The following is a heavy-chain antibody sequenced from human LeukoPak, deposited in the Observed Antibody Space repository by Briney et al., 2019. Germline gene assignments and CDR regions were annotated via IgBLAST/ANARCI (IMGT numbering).Heavy chain of an antibody. Sequence: GGSLRLSCAASGFTFSSYSMNWVRQAPGKGLEWVSSISRSSSYIYYADSVKGRFTISRDNAKNSLYLQMNSLRAEDTAVYDCARTVLRSLGEFSLRGWFDPWGQGTLVIVSS. J-gene: IGHJ5*02. V-gene: IGHV3-21*01. CDR2: ISRSSSYI. D-gene: IGHD3-16*01. CDR1: GFTFSSYS. CDR3: ARTVLRSLGEFSLRGWFDP.